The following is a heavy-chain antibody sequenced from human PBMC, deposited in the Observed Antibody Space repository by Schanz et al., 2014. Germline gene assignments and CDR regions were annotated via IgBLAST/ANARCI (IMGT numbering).Heavy chain of an antibody. CDR1: GFTFSTYG. D-gene: IGHD1-7*01. V-gene: IGHV1-18*01. CDR2: ISAYNGKT. Sequence: QVQLVQSGTEVKKPGASVKVSCKASGFTFSTYGFIWVRQAPGQGLEWMGWISAYNGKTEHAQNFQGRLTMTTDTSTSTASMELRSLRSDDTAVYYCATVFGNWNYLGGWGQGTLVTVSS. CDR3: ATVFGNWNYLGG. J-gene: IGHJ4*02.